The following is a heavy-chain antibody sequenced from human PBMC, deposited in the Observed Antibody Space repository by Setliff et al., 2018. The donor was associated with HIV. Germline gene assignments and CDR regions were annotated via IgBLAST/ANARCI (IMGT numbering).Heavy chain of an antibody. D-gene: IGHD3-22*01. V-gene: IGHV1-2*02. CDR3: ARKGSYYDSSGYWFDP. CDR2: INPNSGGT. CDR1: GYTFTGYY. Sequence: VASVKVSCKASGYTFTGYYMHWVRQAPGQGLEWMGWINPNSGGTDYAQKFQGRVTMTRDTSISTAYMEVHRLRSDDTAVYYCARKGSYYDSSGYWFDPWGQGTLVTVSS. J-gene: IGHJ5*02.